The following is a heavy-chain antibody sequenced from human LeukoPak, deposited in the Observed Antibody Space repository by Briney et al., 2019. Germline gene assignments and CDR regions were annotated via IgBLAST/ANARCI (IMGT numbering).Heavy chain of an antibody. Sequence: PGGSLRLSCAASGFTFSHYGMHWVRQAPGKGLEWVAVIWYDGSHKCYADSVKGRFTISRDNSKNTLYLQMNSLRAEDTAVYYCARDVPDSGNYYPDAFDIWGQGTMVTVSS. CDR3: ARDVPDSGNYYPDAFDI. V-gene: IGHV3-33*01. J-gene: IGHJ3*02. D-gene: IGHD3-10*01. CDR2: IWYDGSHK. CDR1: GFTFSHYG.